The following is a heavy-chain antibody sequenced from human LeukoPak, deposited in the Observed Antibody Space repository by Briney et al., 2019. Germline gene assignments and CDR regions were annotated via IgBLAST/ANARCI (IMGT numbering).Heavy chain of an antibody. V-gene: IGHV3-15*01. Sequence: GGSLRLSCAASGFTFSSYGMHWVRQAPGKGLEWVGRIKSKNDGESTDYAGPVKGRFFISRDESQSSLYLEMSSLQIEDTGVYFCVGRPWNFDYWGRGTLVTVSS. J-gene: IGHJ4*02. CDR3: VGRPWNFDY. CDR1: GFTFSSYG. CDR2: IKSKNDGEST. D-gene: IGHD1-1*01.